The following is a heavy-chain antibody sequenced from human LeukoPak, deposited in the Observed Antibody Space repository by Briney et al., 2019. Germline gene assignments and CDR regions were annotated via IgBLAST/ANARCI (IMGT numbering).Heavy chain of an antibody. CDR3: AREVHGGPDY. D-gene: IGHD4-23*01. CDR2: ISYDGSNK. Sequence: PGGSLRLSCAASGFTFSSYGMHWVRQAPGKGLEWEAVISYDGSNKYYADSVKGRFTISRDNSKNTLYLQMNSLRAEDTAVYSCAREVHGGPDYWGQGTLVTVSS. CDR1: GFTFSSYG. V-gene: IGHV3-30*03. J-gene: IGHJ4*02.